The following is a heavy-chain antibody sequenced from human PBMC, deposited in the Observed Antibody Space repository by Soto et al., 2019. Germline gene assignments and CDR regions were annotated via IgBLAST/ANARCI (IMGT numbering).Heavy chain of an antibody. CDR3: AKVGCSGGSCYSLDYFDY. J-gene: IGHJ4*02. D-gene: IGHD2-15*01. V-gene: IGHV3-23*01. CDR1: GFTFSSYA. CDR2: ISGSGGST. Sequence: PGGSLRLSCAASGFTFSSYAMSWVRQAPGKGLEWVSAISGSGGSTYYADSVKGRFTISRDNSKNTLYLQMNSLRAEDTAVYYCAKVGCSGGSCYSLDYFDYWGQGTLVTVSS.